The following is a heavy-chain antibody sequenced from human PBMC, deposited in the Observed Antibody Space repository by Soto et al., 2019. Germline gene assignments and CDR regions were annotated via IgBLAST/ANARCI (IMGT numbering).Heavy chain of an antibody. D-gene: IGHD5-12*01. Sequence: SVKVSCKASGGTFSSYAISWVRQAPGQGLEWMGGIIPIFGTANYAQKFQGRVTITADESTSTAYMELSSLRSEDTAVYYCARDGYNYGRRYYYGMDVWGQGTTVTVSS. V-gene: IGHV1-69*13. CDR1: GGTFSSYA. CDR3: ARDGYNYGRRYYYGMDV. CDR2: IIPIFGTA. J-gene: IGHJ6*02.